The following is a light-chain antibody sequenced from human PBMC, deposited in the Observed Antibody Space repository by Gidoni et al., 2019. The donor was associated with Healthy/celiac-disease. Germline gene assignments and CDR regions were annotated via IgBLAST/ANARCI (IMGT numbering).Light chain of an antibody. CDR1: SPNIGNNY. V-gene: IGLV1-51*02. Sequence: QSVLTQPPSVSAAPGHKVTISCAGSSPNIGNNYVSCYQQLPGPAPKLLIYENNKRPSWMPDRFSGSKAGTSATLGITGLQTGDEADYYCGTWDSSLSAGVFGGGTKLTVL. CDR3: GTWDSSLSAGV. J-gene: IGLJ2*01. CDR2: ENN.